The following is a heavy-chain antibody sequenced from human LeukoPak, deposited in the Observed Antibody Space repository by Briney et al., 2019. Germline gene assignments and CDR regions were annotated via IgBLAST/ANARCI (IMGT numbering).Heavy chain of an antibody. Sequence: GGSLRLSCAASGFSVSTDYVSWVRQAPGKGLEWVSTLYSGGNTYYAGSVKGRFTISRDNSKNTVYLEMNSLRAEDAAIYYCARGWGSFENWGQGTQVAVSS. CDR3: ARGWGSFEN. D-gene: IGHD7-27*01. CDR2: LYSGGNT. V-gene: IGHV3-53*01. CDR1: GFSVSTDY. J-gene: IGHJ4*02.